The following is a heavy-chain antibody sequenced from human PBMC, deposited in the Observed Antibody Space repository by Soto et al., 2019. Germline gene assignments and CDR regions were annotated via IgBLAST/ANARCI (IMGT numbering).Heavy chain of an antibody. CDR3: ARAPIAAAGTPQWLAPNWFDP. CDR1: GYTFTGYY. J-gene: IGHJ5*02. V-gene: IGHV1-3*01. Sequence: ASVKVSCKASGYTFTGYYMHWVRQAPGQGLEWMGWINADNGNTNYSQKFRGRVTITRDTSTSTAYMELSSLRSEDTAVYYCARAPIAAAGTPQWLAPNWFDPWGQGTLVTVSS. CDR2: INADNGNT. D-gene: IGHD6-13*01.